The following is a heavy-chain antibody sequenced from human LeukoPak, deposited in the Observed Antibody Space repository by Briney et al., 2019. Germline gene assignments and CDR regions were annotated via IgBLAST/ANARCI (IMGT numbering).Heavy chain of an antibody. CDR3: ARAAFWSGYPYYFDY. J-gene: IGHJ4*02. D-gene: IGHD3-3*01. CDR2: ISAYNGNT. Sequence: GASVKVSCKASGYTFTSYGISWVRQAPGQGLEWMGWISAYNGNTNYAQNLQGRVTMTTDTSTSTAYMELRSLRSDDTAVYYCARAAFWSGYPYYFDYWGQGTLVTVSS. CDR1: GYTFTSYG. V-gene: IGHV1-18*01.